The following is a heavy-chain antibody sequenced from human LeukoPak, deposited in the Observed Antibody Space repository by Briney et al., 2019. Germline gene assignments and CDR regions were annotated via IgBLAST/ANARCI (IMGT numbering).Heavy chain of an antibody. V-gene: IGHV3-13*01. CDR2: VGIAGDT. CDR1: GFTFNNYE. D-gene: IGHD1-14*01. J-gene: IGHJ3*01. Sequence: GGSLRLSCAASGFTFNNYEMHWVRQTAGKGLEWVSAVGIAGDTFYAGSVKGRFSISRDHAESSLFLQMNSLRAGDTAVYYCAREGRMGTADAFDVWGQGTMVTVSS. CDR3: AREGRMGTADAFDV.